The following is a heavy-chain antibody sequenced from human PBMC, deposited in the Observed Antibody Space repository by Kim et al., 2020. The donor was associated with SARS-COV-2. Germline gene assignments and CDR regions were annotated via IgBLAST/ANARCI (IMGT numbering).Heavy chain of an antibody. D-gene: IGHD3-3*01. Sequence: ASVKVSCKASGYTFTSYAMNWVRQAPGQGLEWMGWINTNTGNPTYAQSFTGRFVFSSDTSVSTAYLQISSLKAEDTAVYYCARDGFSTIFGVVISYYGMDVWGQGTTVTVSS. J-gene: IGHJ6*02. CDR2: INTNTGNP. CDR3: ARDGFSTIFGVVISYYGMDV. V-gene: IGHV7-4-1*02. CDR1: GYTFTSYA.